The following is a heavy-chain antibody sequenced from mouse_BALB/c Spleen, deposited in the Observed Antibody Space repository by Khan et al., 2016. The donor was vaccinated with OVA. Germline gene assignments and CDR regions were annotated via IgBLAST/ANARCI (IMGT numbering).Heavy chain of an antibody. CDR2: IWTGGGT. V-gene: IGHV2-9-2*01. J-gene: IGHJ4*01. CDR1: DFSLSNYD. Sequence: VQLQQSGPGLVAPSQSLSITCTVSDFSLSNYDISWFRQPPGKGLEWLGLIWTGGGTNYNSAFMSRLSISKDNSKSQVVLKMNSLQTYDTAIYYCVRGLLKWGQGTSVTVSS. D-gene: IGHD1-1*01. CDR3: VRGLLK.